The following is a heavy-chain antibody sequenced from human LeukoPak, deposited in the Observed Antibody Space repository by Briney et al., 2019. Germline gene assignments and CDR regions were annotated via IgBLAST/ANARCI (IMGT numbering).Heavy chain of an antibody. V-gene: IGHV3-23*01. D-gene: IGHD6-19*01. CDR3: AKLPDIVVTGGFDC. Sequence: GGSLRLSCAASGFTFSSYAMSWVRQAPGRGLEWVSGISGNGGRTSYADPVKGRFTISRDNSKNTLYLRVNSLRAEDTAIYYCAKLPDIVVTGGFDCWGQGTLVTVSS. CDR2: ISGNGGRT. J-gene: IGHJ4*02. CDR1: GFTFSSYA.